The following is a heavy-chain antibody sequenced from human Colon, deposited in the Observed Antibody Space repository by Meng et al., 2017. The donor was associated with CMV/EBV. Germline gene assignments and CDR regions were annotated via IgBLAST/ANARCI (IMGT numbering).Heavy chain of an antibody. J-gene: IGHJ4*02. D-gene: IGHD1-26*01. CDR2: IIPIFGTA. CDR3: ARDIDSAEGY. V-gene: IGHV1-69*01. Sequence: LGRSGAGVKKTWSSVKVSCKAAGGTFSSYAISWVRQAPGQGLEWMGGIIPIFGTANYAQKFQGRVTITADESTSTAYMELSSLRSEDTAVYYCARDIDSAEGYWGQGTLVTVSS. CDR1: GGTFSSYA.